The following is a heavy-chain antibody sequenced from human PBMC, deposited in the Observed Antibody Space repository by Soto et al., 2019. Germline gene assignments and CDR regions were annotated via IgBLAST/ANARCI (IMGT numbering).Heavy chain of an antibody. V-gene: IGHV3-73*01. J-gene: IGHJ6*03. CDR1: GFTFSGSA. Sequence: GGSLRLSCAASGFTFSGSAMHWVRQASGKGLEWVGRIRSKANSYATAYAASVKGRFTISRDDSKNTAYLQMNSLKTEDTAVYYCTRRGVGMDVWGKGTTVTVSS. CDR3: TRRGVGMDV. D-gene: IGHD3-16*01. CDR2: IRSKANSYAT.